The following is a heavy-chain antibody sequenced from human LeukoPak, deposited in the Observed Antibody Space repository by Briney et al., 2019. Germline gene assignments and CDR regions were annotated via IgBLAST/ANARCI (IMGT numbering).Heavy chain of an antibody. CDR1: GGSISSGGYY. CDR2: IYHSEST. CDR3: AGRDYYGSAPSDY. V-gene: IGHV4-30-2*01. D-gene: IGHD3-10*01. J-gene: IGHJ4*02. Sequence: SQTLSLTCTVSGGSISSGGYYWSWIRQPPGKGLEWIGYIYHSESTYYNPSLKSRVTISVDRSKNQFSLKLSSVTAADTAVYYCAGRDYYGSAPSDYWGQGTLVTVSS.